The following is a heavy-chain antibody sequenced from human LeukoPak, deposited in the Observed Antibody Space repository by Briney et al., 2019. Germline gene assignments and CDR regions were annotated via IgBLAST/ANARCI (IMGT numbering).Heavy chain of an antibody. D-gene: IGHD2-15*01. CDR3: ARDDVGYSGYYYYMDV. CDR1: GGSISSYY. V-gene: IGHV4-59*01. CDR2: IYYSGST. Sequence: SETLSLTCTVSGGSISSYYWSWIRQPPGKGLEWIGYIYYSGSTNYNPSLKSRVTISVDTSKNQFSLKLSSVTAADTAMYYCARDDVGYSGYYYYMDVWGKGTTVTVSS. J-gene: IGHJ6*03.